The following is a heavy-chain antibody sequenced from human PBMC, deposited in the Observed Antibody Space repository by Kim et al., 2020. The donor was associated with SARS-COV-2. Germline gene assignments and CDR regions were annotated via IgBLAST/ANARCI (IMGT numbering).Heavy chain of an antibody. CDR3: ARQVGRWYPNYVDY. Sequence: NPSFQGQVTISADKSISTAYLQWSSLKASDTAMYYCARQVGRWYPNYVDYWGQGTLVTVSS. V-gene: IGHV5-51*01. J-gene: IGHJ4*02. D-gene: IGHD2-15*01.